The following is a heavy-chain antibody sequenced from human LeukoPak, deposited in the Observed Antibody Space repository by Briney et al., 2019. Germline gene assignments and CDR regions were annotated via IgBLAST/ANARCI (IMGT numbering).Heavy chain of an antibody. J-gene: IGHJ3*02. D-gene: IGHD2-15*01. Sequence: ASVKVSCKASGYTFTSYYMHWVRQAPGQGLEWMGIINPSGGSTSYAQKFQGRVTMTRDTSTSTVYMELSSLRSEDTAVYYCARDRIGYCSGGSCYKGGAFDIWGQGTMVIVSS. V-gene: IGHV1-46*01. CDR3: ARDRIGYCSGGSCYKGGAFDI. CDR2: INPSGGST. CDR1: GYTFTSYY.